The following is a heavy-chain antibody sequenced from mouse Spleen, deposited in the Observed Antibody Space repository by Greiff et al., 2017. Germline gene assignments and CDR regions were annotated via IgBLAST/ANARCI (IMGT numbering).Heavy chain of an antibody. Sequence: QVQLQQSGAELARPGASVKLSCKASGYTFTSYGISWVKQRTGQGLEWIGEIYPRSGNTYYNEKFKGKATLTADKSSSTAYMELRSLTSEDSAVYFCAREGTARARGAWFAYWGQGTLVTVSA. CDR3: AREGTARARGAWFAY. D-gene: IGHD3-2*01. CDR2: IYPRSGNT. CDR1: GYTFTSYG. J-gene: IGHJ3*01. V-gene: IGHV1-81*01.